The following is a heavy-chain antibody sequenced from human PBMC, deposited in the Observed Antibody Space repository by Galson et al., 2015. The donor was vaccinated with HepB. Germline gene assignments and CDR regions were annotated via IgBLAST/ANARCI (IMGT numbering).Heavy chain of an antibody. CDR3: ARDDCSSTSCSPFGY. Sequence: SLRLSCAASGFTFSSYSMNWVRQAPGKGLEWVSYISSSSSTIYYADSVKGRFTISRDNAKNSLYLQMNSLRDEDTAVYYCARDDCSSTSCSPFGYWGQGTLVTVSS. D-gene: IGHD2-2*01. V-gene: IGHV3-48*02. J-gene: IGHJ4*02. CDR1: GFTFSSYS. CDR2: ISSSSSTI.